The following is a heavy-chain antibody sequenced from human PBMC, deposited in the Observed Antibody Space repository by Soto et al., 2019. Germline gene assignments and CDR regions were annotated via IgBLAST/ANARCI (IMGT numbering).Heavy chain of an antibody. CDR3: ARGGGSGYVPD. V-gene: IGHV4-34*01. Sequence: SETLSLTCAVYGGSFSGYYWSWIRQPPGKGLEWIGEINHSGSTNYNPSLKSRVTISVDTSKNQFSLKLSSVAAADTAVYYCARGGGSGYVPDWGQGTLVTVSS. J-gene: IGHJ4*02. CDR1: GGSFSGYY. D-gene: IGHD5-12*01. CDR2: INHSGST.